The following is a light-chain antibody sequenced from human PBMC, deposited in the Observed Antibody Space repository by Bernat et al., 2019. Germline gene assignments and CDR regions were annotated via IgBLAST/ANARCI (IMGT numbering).Light chain of an antibody. V-gene: IGKV3-20*01. J-gene: IGKJ4*01. CDR1: QSVSSSK. CDR3: QQYSSSVPHT. CDR2: DTS. Sequence: EIVLTQSPATLSSSPGERATLSCRASQSVSSSKLAWYQQKPGQAPRVLMYDTSSRATGIPDRFSGSGSGTDFTLTISRLEPEDFAVYYCQQYSSSVPHTFGGGTKVEIK.